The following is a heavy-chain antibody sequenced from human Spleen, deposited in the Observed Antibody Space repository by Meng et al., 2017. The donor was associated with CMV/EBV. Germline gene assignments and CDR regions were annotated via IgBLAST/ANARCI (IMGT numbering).Heavy chain of an antibody. CDR3: ARIYYDSSGYYRGVQDY. V-gene: IGHV1-18*01. J-gene: IGHJ4*02. D-gene: IGHD3-22*01. CDR1: SVTSFG. CDR2: ISANNGNT. Sequence: SVTSFGISWVRQAPGQGHEWMGWISANNGNTNYAQKIQGRVTMTTDTSTTTAYMELRSLRSDDTAVYYCARIYYDSSGYYRGVQDYWGQGTLVTVSS.